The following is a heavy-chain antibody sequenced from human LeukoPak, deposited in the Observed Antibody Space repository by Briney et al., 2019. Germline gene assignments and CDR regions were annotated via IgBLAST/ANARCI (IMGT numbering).Heavy chain of an antibody. D-gene: IGHD1-26*01. CDR1: GFGFNDYG. CDR3: ATSTVGFYFDY. Sequence: GGSLRLSCAASGFGFNDYGMSWVRQPPGKGLEWVAGITWNDGSAAYADSMKGRFTISRDSAKNSLYLQMNSLRAEDTALYYCATSTVGFYFDYWGQGTLVTVSS. CDR2: ITWNDGSA. V-gene: IGHV3-20*04. J-gene: IGHJ4*02.